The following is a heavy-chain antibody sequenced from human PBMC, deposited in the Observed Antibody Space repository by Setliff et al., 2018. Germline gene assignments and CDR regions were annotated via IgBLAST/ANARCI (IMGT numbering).Heavy chain of an antibody. V-gene: IGHV3-23*01. CDR1: GFTFNNYF. CDR3: AKPRVELRWGFES. Sequence: GSLRLSCAASGFTFNNYFMIWVRQTPGRGLEWVSAIKSGGGTYYADSVRGRFTMSRDSSTNTLYLQMNSLRAEDTAVHYCAKPRVELRWGFESWGQGTLVTV. CDR2: IKSGGGT. D-gene: IGHD1-7*01. J-gene: IGHJ4*02.